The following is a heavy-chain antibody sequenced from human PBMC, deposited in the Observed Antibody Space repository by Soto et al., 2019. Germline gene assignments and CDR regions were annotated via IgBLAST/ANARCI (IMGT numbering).Heavy chain of an antibody. V-gene: IGHV1-18*01. CDR3: ARDRWSVAGGFEVY. D-gene: IGHD6-19*01. CDR1: GYTFTSYG. Sequence: ASVKVSCKASGYTFTSYGISWVRQAPGQGLEWMGWISAYNGNTNYAQKLQGRVTMTTDTSTCTAYMELRSLRSDDTAVYYCARDRWSVAGGFEVYWGQGTLVTVSS. J-gene: IGHJ4*02. CDR2: ISAYNGNT.